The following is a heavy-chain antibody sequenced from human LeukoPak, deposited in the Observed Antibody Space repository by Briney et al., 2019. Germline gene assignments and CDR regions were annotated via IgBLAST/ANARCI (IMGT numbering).Heavy chain of an antibody. J-gene: IGHJ4*02. D-gene: IGHD4-23*01. CDR3: ARDGETTVVTPRYFDY. V-gene: IGHV1-69*05. CDR1: GGTFSSYA. CDR2: IIPIFGTA. Sequence: ASVKVSCKASGGTFSSYAISWVRQAPGQGLEWMGGIIPIFGTANYAQKFQGRVTMTRDTSTSTVYMELSSLRSEDTAVYYCARDGETTVVTPRYFDYWGQGTLVTVSS.